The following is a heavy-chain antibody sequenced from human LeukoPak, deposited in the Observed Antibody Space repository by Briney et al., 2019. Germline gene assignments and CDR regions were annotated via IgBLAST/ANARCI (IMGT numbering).Heavy chain of an antibody. D-gene: IGHD5-18*01. CDR3: ARQSTAMGTFDY. J-gene: IGHJ4*02. Sequence: PSETLSLTCTVSGGSISRSSYYWGWIRQPPGKGLEWIGSIYYSGSTYYNPSLKSRVTISVDTSKNQFSLKLSSVTAADTAVYYCARQSTAMGTFDYWGQGTLVPVSS. CDR2: IYYSGST. V-gene: IGHV4-39*01. CDR1: GGSISRSSYY.